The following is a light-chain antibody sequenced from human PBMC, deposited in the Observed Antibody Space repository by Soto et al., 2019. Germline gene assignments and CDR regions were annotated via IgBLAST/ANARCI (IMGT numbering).Light chain of an antibody. CDR1: QSISSSY. Sequence: EIVLTQSPGTLSLSPGKRATLSCRASQSISSSYLAWYQQRPGQAPRLLIYGASSRATGIPDRFSGSGSGTEFTLTISRLEPEDFAVYYSQKYGSSSWTSRNGTKV. CDR2: GAS. CDR3: QKYGSSSWT. J-gene: IGKJ1*01. V-gene: IGKV3-20*01.